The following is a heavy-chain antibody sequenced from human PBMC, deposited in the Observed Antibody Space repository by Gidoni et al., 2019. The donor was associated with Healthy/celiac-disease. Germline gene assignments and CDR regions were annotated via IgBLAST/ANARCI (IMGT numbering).Heavy chain of an antibody. CDR1: GFTFSNAW. Sequence: EVQLVESGGGLVKPGGSLRLSCAASGFTFSNAWMSWVRQAPGKGLEWVGRIKSKTDGGTTDYAAPVKGRFTISRDDSKNTLYLQMNSLKTEDTAVYYCTTDEGTGTNALDIWGQGTMVTVSS. CDR2: IKSKTDGGTT. CDR3: TTDEGTGTNALDI. V-gene: IGHV3-15*01. D-gene: IGHD1-7*01. J-gene: IGHJ3*02.